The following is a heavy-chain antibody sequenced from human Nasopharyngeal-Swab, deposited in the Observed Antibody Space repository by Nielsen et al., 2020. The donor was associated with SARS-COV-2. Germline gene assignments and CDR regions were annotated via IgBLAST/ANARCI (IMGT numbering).Heavy chain of an antibody. V-gene: IGHV4-39*07. CDR1: GGSISSSSYY. CDR3: ATYYYDSSGYYLFDY. Sequence: SETLSLTCTVSGGSISSSSYYWGWIRQPPGKGLEWIGSIYHSGSTNYNPSLKSRVTISVDTSKNQFSLKLSSVTAADTAVYYCATYYYDSSGYYLFDYWGQGTLVTVSS. D-gene: IGHD3-22*01. J-gene: IGHJ4*02. CDR2: IYHSGST.